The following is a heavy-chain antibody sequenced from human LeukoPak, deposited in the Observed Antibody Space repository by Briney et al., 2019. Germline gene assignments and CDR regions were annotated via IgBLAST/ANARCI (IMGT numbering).Heavy chain of an antibody. CDR1: GYSFTSYG. V-gene: IGHV1-18*01. CDR3: ARDSLNYANWFDP. CDR2: ISAYNGNT. J-gene: IGHJ5*02. D-gene: IGHD1-7*01. Sequence: ASVKVSCRASGYSFTSYGVSWVRQAPGQGLEWMGWISAYNGNTKYGEKFQGRVTMTTDTSTSTAYMEMRSLASDDTAVYYCARDSLNYANWFDPWGQGTLVTVSS.